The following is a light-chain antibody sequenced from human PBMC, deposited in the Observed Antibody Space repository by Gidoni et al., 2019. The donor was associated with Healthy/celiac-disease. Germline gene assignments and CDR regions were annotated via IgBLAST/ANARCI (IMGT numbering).Light chain of an antibody. Sequence: QSVLTQPPSVSGAPGQRVTISCTGSSSNIGAGYDVHWYLQLPGTAPKLLIFDNNNRPSGVPDRFSGSKSGTSASLAITGLQADDDADYYCQSYDNSLSAYVFGSGTKVTVL. CDR1: SSNIGAGYD. V-gene: IGLV1-40*01. CDR2: DNN. J-gene: IGLJ1*01. CDR3: QSYDNSLSAYV.